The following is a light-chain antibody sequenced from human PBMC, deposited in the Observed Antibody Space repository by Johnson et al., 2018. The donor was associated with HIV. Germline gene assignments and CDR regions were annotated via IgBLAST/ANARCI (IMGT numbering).Light chain of an antibody. J-gene: IGLJ1*01. V-gene: IGLV1-51*02. CDR1: SSNIGNNY. CDR3: ATWDSSLNAYV. Sequence: QSVLTQPPSVSAAPGQKVTISCSGSSSNIGNNYVSWYQQLPGTAPKLLIYENNKRPSGIPDRFSGSKSGTSATLVITGLQTGDEADYYCATWDSSLNAYVFGAATKVAVL. CDR2: ENN.